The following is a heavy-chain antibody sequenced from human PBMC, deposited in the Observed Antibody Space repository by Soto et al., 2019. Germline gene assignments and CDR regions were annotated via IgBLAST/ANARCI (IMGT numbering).Heavy chain of an antibody. J-gene: IGHJ6*02. V-gene: IGHV1-69*01. CDR2: IIPIFGTA. D-gene: IGHD3-3*01. Sequence: QVQLVQSGAEVKKPGSSVKVSCKASGGTFSSYAISWVRQAPGQGLEWMGGIIPIFGTANYAQKFQGRVTITADESTSTDYMELSSLRSEDTAVYYCARAETYYDFWSGYYLDHYGMDVWGQGTTVTVSS. CDR3: ARAETYYDFWSGYYLDHYGMDV. CDR1: GGTFSSYA.